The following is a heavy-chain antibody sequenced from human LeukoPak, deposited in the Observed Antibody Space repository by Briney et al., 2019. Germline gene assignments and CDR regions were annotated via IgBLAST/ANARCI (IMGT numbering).Heavy chain of an antibody. V-gene: IGHV4-59*01. D-gene: IGHD2-2*01. CDR2: IYYSGST. Sequence: SETLSLTCTVSGGSISSYYWSWIRQPPGKGLEWIGYIYYSGSTNYNPSLKSRVTISVDTSKNQFSLKLSSVTAADTAVYYCARGEYQLLSGYYYYYMDVWGKGTTVTVSS. CDR3: ARGEYQLLSGYYYYYMDV. J-gene: IGHJ6*03. CDR1: GGSISSYY.